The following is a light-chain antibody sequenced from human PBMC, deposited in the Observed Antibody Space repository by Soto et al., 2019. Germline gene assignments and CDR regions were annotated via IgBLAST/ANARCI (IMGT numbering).Light chain of an antibody. J-gene: IGKJ4*01. CDR3: QQTYSDIS. Sequence: DVQITQSPSSLSASVVDSVTFTCRASQSVTTYLNWFQQKPGEPPRLLIYGASTLHDGVPSRFSGSGSGADFTLTISGLQPEDFASYHCQQTYSDISFGGGTKVDIK. CDR2: GAS. V-gene: IGKV1-39*01. CDR1: QSVTTY.